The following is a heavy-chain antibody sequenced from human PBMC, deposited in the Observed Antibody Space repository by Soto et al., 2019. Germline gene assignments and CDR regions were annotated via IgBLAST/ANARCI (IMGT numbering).Heavy chain of an antibody. CDR2: IYHSGST. Sequence: QVQLQESGPGLVKPSGTLSLTCAVSGGSISSSNWWSWVRQPPGKGLEWIGEIYHSGSTNYNPSLKSRVTKSVDKSKNQFSLKRSSVTAADTAVYYCARNAYYYGSGSYTEVVTAMDYWGQGTLVTVSS. J-gene: IGHJ4*02. CDR3: ARNAYYYGSGSYTEVVTAMDY. D-gene: IGHD3-10*01. V-gene: IGHV4-4*02. CDR1: GGSISSSNW.